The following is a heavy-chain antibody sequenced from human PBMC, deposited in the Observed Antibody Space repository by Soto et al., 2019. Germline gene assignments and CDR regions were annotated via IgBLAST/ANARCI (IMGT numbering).Heavy chain of an antibody. CDR1: GFTFSSYA. CDR2: ISYDGSNK. D-gene: IGHD4-17*01. CDR3: ARTMTTVTDWYFDL. J-gene: IGHJ2*01. V-gene: IGHV3-30-3*01. Sequence: QVQLVESGGGVVQPGRSLRLSCAASGFTFSSYAMHWVRQAPGKGLEWVAVISYDGSNKYYADSVKGRFTISRDNSKNTLYLQMNSLRAEDTAVYYCARTMTTVTDWYFDLWGRGTLVTVSS.